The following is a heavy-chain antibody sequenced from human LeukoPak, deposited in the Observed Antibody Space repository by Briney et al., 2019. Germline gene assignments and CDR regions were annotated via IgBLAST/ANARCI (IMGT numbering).Heavy chain of an antibody. D-gene: IGHD3-10*01. CDR2: ISSNGGST. CDR1: GFTFSSYA. V-gene: IGHV3-64D*06. CDR3: VKAGQWFGELSAFDI. J-gene: IGHJ3*02. Sequence: GGFLRLSCSASGFTFSSYAMHWVRQAPGKGLEYVSAISSNGGSTYYADSVKGRFTISRDNSKNTLYLQMSSLRAEDTAVYYCVKAGQWFGELSAFDIWGQGTMVTVSS.